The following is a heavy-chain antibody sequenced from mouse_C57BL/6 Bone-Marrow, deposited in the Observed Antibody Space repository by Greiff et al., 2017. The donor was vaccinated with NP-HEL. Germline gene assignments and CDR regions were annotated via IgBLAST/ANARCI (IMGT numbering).Heavy chain of an antibody. V-gene: IGHV5-4*01. CDR3: ARDKGNWAWFAY. D-gene: IGHD4-1*01. J-gene: IGHJ3*01. CDR1: GFTFSSYA. CDR2: ISDGGSYT. Sequence: EVMLVESGGGLVKPGGSLKLSCAASGFTFSSYAMSWVRQTPEKRLEWVATISDGGSYTYYPDNVKGRFTISRDNAKNNLYLQMSHLKSEDTAMYYCARDKGNWAWFAYWGQGTLVTVSA.